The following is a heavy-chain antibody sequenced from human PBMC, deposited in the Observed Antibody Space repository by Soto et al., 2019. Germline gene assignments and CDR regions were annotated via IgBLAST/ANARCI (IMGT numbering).Heavy chain of an antibody. V-gene: IGHV6-1*01. J-gene: IGHJ6*02. D-gene: IGHD6-6*01. CDR1: GDSVSSNSAA. CDR2: TYYRSKWYN. Sequence: SQTLSLTCAISGDSVSSNSAAWNWIRQSPSRGLEWLGRTYYRSKWYNDYAVSVKSRITINPDTSKDQFSLQLNSVTPEDTAVYYCAREVAARLDYYYYSMDVWGQGTTVTVSS. CDR3: AREVAARLDYYYYSMDV.